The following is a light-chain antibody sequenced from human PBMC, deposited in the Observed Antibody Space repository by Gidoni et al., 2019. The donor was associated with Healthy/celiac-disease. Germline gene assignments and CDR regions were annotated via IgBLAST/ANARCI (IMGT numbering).Light chain of an antibody. V-gene: IGLV1-40*01. CDR3: QSYDSSLSGVV. Sequence: QSVLTQPPSLSGAPGQRVTISCTGSSSNIGAVYDVHWYQQLPGTAPNLLIYGNSNRPSGVPDRFSGSKSGTSASLAITGLQAEDEADYYCQSYDSSLSGVVFGGGTKLTVL. CDR1: SSNIGAVYD. CDR2: GNS. J-gene: IGLJ2*01.